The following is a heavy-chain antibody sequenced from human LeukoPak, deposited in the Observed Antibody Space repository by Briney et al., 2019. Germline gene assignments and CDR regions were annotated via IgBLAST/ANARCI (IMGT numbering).Heavy chain of an antibody. CDR1: GGSISSGSYS. D-gene: IGHD2-15*01. CDR3: ARGFCSGGSCYNRRNWFDP. CDR2: IYPRGST. Sequence: SQTLSLTCAVSGGSISSGSYSWSWIRQPPGKGLEWIGYIYPRGSTYYNPSLKSRVILSLDKSANQFSLNLSSATAADTAVYYCARGFCSGGSCYNRRNWFDPWGQGTLVTVSS. V-gene: IGHV4-30-2*01. J-gene: IGHJ5*02.